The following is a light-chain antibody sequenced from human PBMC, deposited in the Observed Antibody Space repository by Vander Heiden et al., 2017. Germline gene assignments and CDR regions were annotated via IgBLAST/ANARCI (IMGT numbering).Light chain of an antibody. CDR3: QQFNSYPYT. Sequence: DIQMTQSPSTLSAPVGDRVTITCRASQSISNWLAWYQQKPVKAPKLLIYKASNLESGVPSRFSGSGSGTKFTLTISSLQPDDFATYYCQQFNSYPYTFGQGTKLEI. V-gene: IGKV1-5*03. J-gene: IGKJ2*01. CDR2: KAS. CDR1: QSISNW.